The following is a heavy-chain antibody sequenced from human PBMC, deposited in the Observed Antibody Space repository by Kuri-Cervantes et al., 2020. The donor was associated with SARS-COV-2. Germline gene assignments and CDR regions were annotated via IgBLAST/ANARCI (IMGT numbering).Heavy chain of an antibody. V-gene: IGHV3-11*06. D-gene: IGHD3-10*01. Sequence: GESLKISCAASGFTFSDYYMSWIRQAPGKGLEWISYISSSGGSTNYADSVKGRFTISRDNAKNSVYLQMNSLRAEDTAVYYCARYYHGSCYWGSSRWFDPWGQGTLVTVSS. CDR2: ISSSGGST. J-gene: IGHJ5*02. CDR3: ARYYHGSCYWGSSRWFDP. CDR1: GFTFSDYY.